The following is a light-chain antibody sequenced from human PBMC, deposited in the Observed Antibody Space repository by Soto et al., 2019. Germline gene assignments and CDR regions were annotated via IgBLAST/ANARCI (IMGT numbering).Light chain of an antibody. Sequence: EIVVTQSPATLSVSPGERATLSCRASQSVSSNLAWYQQRPGQAPRLLIYSASTRATGIPARFSGSGSGTEFTLTISSLPSEDFAVYYCQQYNNWLSFGGGTKVEI. V-gene: IGKV3-15*01. CDR3: QQYNNWLS. CDR2: SAS. J-gene: IGKJ4*01. CDR1: QSVSSN.